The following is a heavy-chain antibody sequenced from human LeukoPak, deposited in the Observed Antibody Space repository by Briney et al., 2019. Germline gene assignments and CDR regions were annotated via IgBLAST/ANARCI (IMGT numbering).Heavy chain of an antibody. V-gene: IGHV3-30*04. CDR1: GFIFSSYA. CDR3: ARDRGQLVNDY. Sequence: GGSLRLSCAASGFIFSSYAMHWARQAPGKGLEWVAVISYDGGNKYYADSVKGRFTISRDNSKNTLYLQMNSLRAEDTAVYYCARDRGQLVNDYWGQGTLVTVSS. J-gene: IGHJ4*02. D-gene: IGHD6-13*01. CDR2: ISYDGGNK.